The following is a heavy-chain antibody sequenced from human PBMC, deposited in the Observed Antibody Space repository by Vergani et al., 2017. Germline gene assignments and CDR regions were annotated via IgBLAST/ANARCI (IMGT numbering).Heavy chain of an antibody. V-gene: IGHV1-69*01. CDR1: GGTFSSYA. CDR3: ARDXPHPFYYDSRGYDGQWGLNAFDI. D-gene: IGHD3-22*01. CDR2: IIPIVGTA. J-gene: IGHJ3*02. Sequence: QVQLVQSGAEVKKPGSSVKVSCKASGGTFSSYAISWVRQAPGQGLEWMGGIIPIVGTANDAQKFQGRVTSTADESTSTAYMELSSLRSEDTAVYYCARDXPHPFYYDSRGYDGQWGLNAFDIWGQGTMVTVSS.